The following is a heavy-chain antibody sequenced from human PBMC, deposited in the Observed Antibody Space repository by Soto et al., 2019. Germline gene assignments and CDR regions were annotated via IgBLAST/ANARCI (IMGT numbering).Heavy chain of an antibody. CDR2: IYHSGST. Sequence: SETLSLTCAVSSGSISSSNWWSWVRQPPGKGLEWIGEIYHSGSTNYNPSLKSRVTISVDKSKNQFSLKLSSVTAADTAVYYCASAAHIAAAGTYYYYYYMDVWGKGTTVTVSS. CDR1: SGSISSSNW. V-gene: IGHV4-4*02. J-gene: IGHJ6*03. CDR3: ASAAHIAAAGTYYYYYYMDV. D-gene: IGHD6-13*01.